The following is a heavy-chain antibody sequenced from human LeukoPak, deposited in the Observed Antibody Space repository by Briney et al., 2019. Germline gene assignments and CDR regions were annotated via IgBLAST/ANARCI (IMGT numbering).Heavy chain of an antibody. CDR3: ARDPYSGSYGDYYYYYMDV. J-gene: IGHJ6*03. D-gene: IGHD1-26*01. CDR2: ITSSSSYI. CDR1: GFTFSSYA. V-gene: IGHV3-21*01. Sequence: PGGSLRLSCAASGFTFSSYAMSWVRQAPGKGLEWLSSITSSSSYIYYADSVKGRFTISRDNAKNSLYLQMNSLRDEDTAVYYCARDPYSGSYGDYYYYYMDVWGKGTTVTISS.